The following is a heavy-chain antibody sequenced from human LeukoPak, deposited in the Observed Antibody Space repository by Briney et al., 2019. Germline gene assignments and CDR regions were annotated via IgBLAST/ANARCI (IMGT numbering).Heavy chain of an antibody. Sequence: PGGSLRLSCAASGFTFSSYWMHWVRQAPGKGLVWVSRINSDGSSTSYADSVKGRFTISRDNAKNTLYLQMNSLRAEDTAVYYCARESVGYYYDSSGYKDAFDIWGQGTMVTVSS. CDR3: ARESVGYYYDSSGYKDAFDI. V-gene: IGHV3-74*01. D-gene: IGHD3-22*01. CDR1: GFTFSSYW. CDR2: INSDGSST. J-gene: IGHJ3*02.